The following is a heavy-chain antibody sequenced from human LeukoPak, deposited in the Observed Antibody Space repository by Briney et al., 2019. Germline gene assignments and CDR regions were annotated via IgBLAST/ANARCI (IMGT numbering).Heavy chain of an antibody. V-gene: IGHV5-51*01. Sequence: PGESLKISCEGSGYSFGNRWIGWVRQMPGKGLEWMGIIYPDDSDTRYSPSFQGQVTISADKSISTAYLQWSSLKASDTAMYYCARGDTIVVVPAAILLPDAFDIWGQGTMVTVSS. J-gene: IGHJ3*02. D-gene: IGHD2-2*02. CDR3: ARGDTIVVVPAAILLPDAFDI. CDR1: GYSFGNRW. CDR2: IYPDDSDT.